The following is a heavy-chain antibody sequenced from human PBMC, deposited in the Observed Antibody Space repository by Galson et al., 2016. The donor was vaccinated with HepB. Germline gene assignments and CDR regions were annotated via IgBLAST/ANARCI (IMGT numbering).Heavy chain of an antibody. CDR3: ARGYYNAMDV. CDR1: GFSLSSYG. V-gene: IGHV3-30-3*01. Sequence: SLRLSCAASGFSLSSYGMQWVRQAPGKGLEWVAVIMHVGGEKDYADSVKDRFTISRNDSKNTLHLQMNSLRGDDTAVYFCARGYYNAMDVWGQGATVTVSS. CDR2: IMHVGGEK. J-gene: IGHJ6*02.